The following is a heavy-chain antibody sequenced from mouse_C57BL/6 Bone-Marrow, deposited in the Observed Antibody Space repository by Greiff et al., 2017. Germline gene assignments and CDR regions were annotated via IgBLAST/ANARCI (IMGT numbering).Heavy chain of an antibody. J-gene: IGHJ1*03. D-gene: IGHD2-4*01. CDR3: ARGDYDYGDRWYFDV. CDR1: GFTFSDYY. Sequence: DVKLVESEGGLVQPGSSMKLSCTASGFTFSDYYMAWVRQVPEKGLEWVANINYDGSSTYYLDSLKSRFIISRDNAKNILYLQMSSLKSEDTATYYCARGDYDYGDRWYFDVWGTGTTVTVSS. CDR2: INYDGSST. V-gene: IGHV5-16*01.